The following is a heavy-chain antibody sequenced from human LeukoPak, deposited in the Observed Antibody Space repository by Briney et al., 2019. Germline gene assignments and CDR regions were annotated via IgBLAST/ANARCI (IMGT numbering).Heavy chain of an antibody. CDR1: GFSFSSYA. V-gene: IGHV3-23*01. CDR3: AKGKVNHLGALDF. D-gene: IGHD1-26*01. Sequence: GGSLRLSCAASGFSFSSYAMSWVRQAPGKGLEWVSSVSESGDGTYYADSVMGRFIISRDNSRKTFHLQMDSLRADDTAIYYCAKGKVNHLGALDFWGQGTLVTVSS. CDR2: VSESGDGT. J-gene: IGHJ4*02.